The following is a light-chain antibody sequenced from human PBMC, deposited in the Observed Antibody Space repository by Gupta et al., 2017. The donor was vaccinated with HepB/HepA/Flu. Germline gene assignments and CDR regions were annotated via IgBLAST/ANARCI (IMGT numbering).Light chain of an antibody. J-gene: IGLJ1*01. Sequence: QSALTQPPSASGSLGQSVTISCTGTSSDVGGYNYVSWYQQHPGKAPKLVIYEVSQRPSGVPDRFSGSKSGNTASLTVSGLQAEDEADYFCSSFVSSKKGLFGTGTKVTVL. V-gene: IGLV2-8*01. CDR1: SSDVGGYNY. CDR2: EVS. CDR3: SSFVSSKKGL.